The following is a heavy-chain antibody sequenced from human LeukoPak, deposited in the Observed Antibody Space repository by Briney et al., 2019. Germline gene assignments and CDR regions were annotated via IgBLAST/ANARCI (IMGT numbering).Heavy chain of an antibody. Sequence: GGSLRLSCAASGFKVDGYSMHWVRQFPGKGLEWVSLIGRDGIKTFYADSVKGRFTISRDNNKNSLYLQMNSLRSEDTALYYCAKEVRGSSWTGFDSWGQGTLVTVSS. V-gene: IGHV3-43*01. J-gene: IGHJ4*02. CDR3: AKEVRGSSWTGFDS. CDR2: IGRDGIKT. CDR1: GFKVDGYS. D-gene: IGHD6-13*01.